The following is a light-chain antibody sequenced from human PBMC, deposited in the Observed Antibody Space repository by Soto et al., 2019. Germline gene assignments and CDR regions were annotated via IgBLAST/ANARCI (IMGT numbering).Light chain of an antibody. CDR3: HQHNDWPRLT. V-gene: IGKV3D-15*01. CDR2: SAS. CDR1: QSISSN. J-gene: IGKJ1*01. Sequence: DILMTQSPATVSVSLGDSVTLSCRASQSISSNLAWYQQKPGQAPKLLIYSASTMPTGIPARVSGSGSGTQFALTLSSLQPEDFALYYCHQHNDWPRLTFGQGTKVDIK.